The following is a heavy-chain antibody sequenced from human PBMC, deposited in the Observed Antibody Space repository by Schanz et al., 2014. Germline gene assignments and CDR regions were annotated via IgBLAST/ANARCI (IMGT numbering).Heavy chain of an antibody. CDR3: AKLDGYAYGSMGQEYFDY. V-gene: IGHV3-48*01. Sequence: VQLVESGGGVVQPGRSLRLSCAASGFSFDKYGMHWVRQAPGRGLEWISYIGSSSTTMYYADSVKGRFTISRDNAKNSLYLQMISLRAEDTAVYYCAKLDGYAYGSMGQEYFDYWGQGTLVAVSS. D-gene: IGHD5-18*01. CDR1: GFSFDKYG. J-gene: IGHJ4*02. CDR2: IGSSSTTM.